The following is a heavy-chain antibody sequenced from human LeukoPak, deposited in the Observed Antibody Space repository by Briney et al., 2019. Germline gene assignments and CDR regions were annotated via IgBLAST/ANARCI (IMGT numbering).Heavy chain of an antibody. J-gene: IGHJ3*02. Sequence: GGSLRLSCAASGFTFSRYDMHWVRQSPGKGLEWVSGIGTGGDASSPASVKGRFITSTEDAKQSLYLQMNSLRVGDTAVYYCARYLGSCSGSVGGVFDIWGQGTLFTVSS. CDR2: IGTGGDA. D-gene: IGHD6-13*01. CDR1: GFTFSRYD. CDR3: ARYLGSCSGSVGGVFDI. V-gene: IGHV3-13*01.